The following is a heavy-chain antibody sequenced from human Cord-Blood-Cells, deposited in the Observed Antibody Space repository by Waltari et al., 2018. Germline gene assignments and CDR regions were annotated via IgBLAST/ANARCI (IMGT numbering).Heavy chain of an antibody. V-gene: IGHV3-30*02. CDR1: GFTFSSYG. CDR3: AKGGSSNDY. CDR2: IRYDGSNK. J-gene: IGHJ4*02. Sequence: QVQLVESGGGVVQPGGSLRLSCAASGFTFSSYGMHWVRQAPGKGMEWVAFIRYDGSNKYYADSLKGRFTISRDNSKNTLYLQMNSLRAEDTAVYYCAKGGSSNDYWGQGTLVTVSS. D-gene: IGHD6-6*01.